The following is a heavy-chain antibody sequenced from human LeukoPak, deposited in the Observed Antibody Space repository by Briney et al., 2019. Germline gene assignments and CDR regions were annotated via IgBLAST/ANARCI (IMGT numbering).Heavy chain of an antibody. CDR1: GFTLRTYA. J-gene: IGHJ4*02. D-gene: IGHD1-26*01. V-gene: IGHV3-23*01. CDR2: IGGSDDPT. CDR3: TTDPWELKHFDY. Sequence: PGQSLRLSCAASGFTLRTYAMNWVRQVPGKGLEWVATIGGSDDPTYYADSVKGRFTISSDFSTSTVSLQMNSLKTEDTAVYYCTTDPWELKHFDYWGQGTLVTVSS.